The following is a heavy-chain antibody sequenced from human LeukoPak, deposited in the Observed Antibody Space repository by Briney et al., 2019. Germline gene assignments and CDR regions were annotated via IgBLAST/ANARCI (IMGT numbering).Heavy chain of an antibody. J-gene: IGHJ3*02. CDR2: ISSSSSYI. Sequence: GGSLRLSCAASGFTFSSYSMNWVRQAPGKGLEWVSSISSSSSYIYYADSMKGRFTISRDNAKNSLYLQMNSLRAEDTAVYYCARGLIDYAFDIWGQGTMVTVSS. CDR1: GFTFSSYS. V-gene: IGHV3-21*01. CDR3: ARGLIDYAFDI. D-gene: IGHD3-16*01.